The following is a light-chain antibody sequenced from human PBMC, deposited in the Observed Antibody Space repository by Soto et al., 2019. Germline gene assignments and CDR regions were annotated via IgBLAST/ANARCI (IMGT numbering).Light chain of an antibody. CDR2: GAS. CDR1: QGISSY. V-gene: IGKV1-9*01. J-gene: IGKJ5*01. CDR3: QQLNTYPIT. Sequence: IQLTQSPSSLSASVGDRVTITCRASQGISSYLAWYQQKPGKAPKLLIYGASTLEGGVPFRFSGSGSGTDFTLTISSLQPEDFSTYSCQQLNTYPITVGQGTRLEIK.